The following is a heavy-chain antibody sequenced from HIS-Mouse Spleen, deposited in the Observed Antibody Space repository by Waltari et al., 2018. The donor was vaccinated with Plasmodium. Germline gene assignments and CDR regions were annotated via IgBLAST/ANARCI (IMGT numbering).Heavy chain of an antibody. CDR1: GFTFSSYG. D-gene: IGHD6-13*01. CDR3: AKDRRSSSWYVDY. Sequence: QVQLVESGGGVVQPGRSLSLPCAASGFTFSSYGMHWVRQAPGKGLEWVAVISYDGSNKYYADSVKGRYTISRDNSKNTLYLQMNSLRAEDTAVYYCAKDRRSSSWYVDYWGQGTLVTVSS. V-gene: IGHV3-30*18. CDR2: ISYDGSNK. J-gene: IGHJ4*02.